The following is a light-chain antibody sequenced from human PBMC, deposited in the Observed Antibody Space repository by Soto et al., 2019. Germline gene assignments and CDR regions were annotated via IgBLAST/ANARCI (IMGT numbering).Light chain of an antibody. CDR2: GPS. CDR1: QSVPKNY. V-gene: IGKV3-20*01. CDR3: HQYATSPQT. Sequence: EILLTQSPGTLSLSPGERATLSCRASQSVPKNYLAWYQQEPGQAPRLLIYGPSSRATGIPDRFSGSGSGTDFTLTIRRLEPEDCAVYYCHQYATSPQTFGQGTKVEIK. J-gene: IGKJ1*01.